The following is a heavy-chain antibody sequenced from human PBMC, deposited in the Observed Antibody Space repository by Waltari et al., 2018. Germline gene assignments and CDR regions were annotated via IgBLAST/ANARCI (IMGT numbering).Heavy chain of an antibody. CDR2: INHSGST. Sequence: QVQLQQWGAGLLKTSETLSLTCAAYGGSFRGYYWSWIRQPPGKGLEWIGEINHSGSTNYNPSIKSRVTISVDTSKNQFSLKLSSVTAADTAVYYCAREVDYWFDPWGQGTLVTVSS. CDR1: GGSFRGYY. J-gene: IGHJ5*02. V-gene: IGHV4-34*01. CDR3: AREVDYWFDP. D-gene: IGHD2-2*01.